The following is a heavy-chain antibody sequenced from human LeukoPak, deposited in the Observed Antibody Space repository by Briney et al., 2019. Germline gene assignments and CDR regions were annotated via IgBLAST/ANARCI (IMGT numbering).Heavy chain of an antibody. CDR3: ARVKGYCSGGSCRGWFDP. CDR1: GGTFSSYA. Sequence: ASVKVSCKASGGTFSSYAISWVRQAPGQGLEWMGWINPNSGGTNYAQRFQGRVTMTRDTSTSTAYMELSRMTSDDTAVYYCARVKGYCSGGSCRGWFDPWGQGTLVTVSS. J-gene: IGHJ5*02. D-gene: IGHD2-15*01. V-gene: IGHV1-2*02. CDR2: INPNSGGT.